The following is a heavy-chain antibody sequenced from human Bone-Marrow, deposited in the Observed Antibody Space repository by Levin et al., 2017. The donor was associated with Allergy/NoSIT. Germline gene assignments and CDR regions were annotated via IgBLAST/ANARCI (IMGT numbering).Heavy chain of an antibody. Sequence: GESLKISCTSSGYDFTTYWIGWVRQTPGKGLEWVGVIYPGDSDTRYNPSFQGQVTISADKSIRSASLQWRSLRASDTAMYYCARLGREIEVGGITKTNAFDMWGQGTTVTVSS. D-gene: IGHD6-19*01. CDR3: ARLGREIEVGGITKTNAFDM. J-gene: IGHJ3*02. V-gene: IGHV5-51*01. CDR2: IYPGDSDT. CDR1: GYDFTTYW.